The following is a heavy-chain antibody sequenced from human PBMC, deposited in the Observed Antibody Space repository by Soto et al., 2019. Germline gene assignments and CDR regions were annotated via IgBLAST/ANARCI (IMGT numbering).Heavy chain of an antibody. CDR2: ISSSSSTI. J-gene: IGHJ3*02. D-gene: IGHD4-17*01. CDR1: GFTFSSYS. CDR3: AITVTTSLGAFDI. V-gene: IGHV3-48*02. Sequence: EVQLVESGGGLVQPGGSLRLSCAASGFTFSSYSMNWVSQAPGKGLEWVSYISSSSSTIYYADSVKGRFTISRDKAKNSLYLQMNNLRDEDTAVYYCAITVTTSLGAFDIWGQGTMVTVSS.